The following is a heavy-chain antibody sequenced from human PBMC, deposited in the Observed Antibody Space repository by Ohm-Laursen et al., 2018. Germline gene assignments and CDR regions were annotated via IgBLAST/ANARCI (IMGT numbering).Heavy chain of an antibody. CDR2: MYYSGIT. Sequence: GTLSLTCAVSGYSVGITNWWAWIRQPPGKGLEWIGYMYYSGITYYNPSLKSRVTMSIDTSKNQVSLKLNSVTAADTAMYYCATILPGTWYAFDMWGQGTMVTVSS. CDR3: ATILPGTWYAFDM. D-gene: IGHD1-1*01. J-gene: IGHJ3*02. V-gene: IGHV4-28*01. CDR1: GYSVGITNW.